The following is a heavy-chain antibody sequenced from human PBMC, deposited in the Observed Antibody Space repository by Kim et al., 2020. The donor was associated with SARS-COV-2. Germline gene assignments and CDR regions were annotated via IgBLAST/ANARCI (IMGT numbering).Heavy chain of an antibody. CDR1: GFTVSSNY. Sequence: GGSLRLSCAASGFTVSSNYMSWVRQAPGKGLEWVSVIYSGGSTYYADSVKGRFTISRHNSKNTLYLQMNSLRAEDTAVYYCAREMGGVRGVTTRYYYYYGMDVWGQGTTVTVSS. CDR3: AREMGGVRGVTTRYYYYYGMDV. D-gene: IGHD3-10*01. V-gene: IGHV3-53*04. CDR2: IYSGGST. J-gene: IGHJ6*02.